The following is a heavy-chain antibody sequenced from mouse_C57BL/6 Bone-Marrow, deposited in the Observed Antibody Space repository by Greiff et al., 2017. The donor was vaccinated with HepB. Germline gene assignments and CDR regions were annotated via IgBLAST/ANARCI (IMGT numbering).Heavy chain of an antibody. Sequence: VKLMESDAELVKPGASVKISCKVSGYTFTDHTIHWMKQRPEQGLEWIGYIYPRDGSTKYNEKFKGKATLTADKSSSTAYMQLNSLTSEDSAVYFCARSDGNYVHYYAMDYWGQGTSVTVSS. CDR1: GYTFTDHT. D-gene: IGHD2-1*01. CDR3: ARSDGNYVHYYAMDY. J-gene: IGHJ4*01. CDR2: IYPRDGST. V-gene: IGHV1-78*01.